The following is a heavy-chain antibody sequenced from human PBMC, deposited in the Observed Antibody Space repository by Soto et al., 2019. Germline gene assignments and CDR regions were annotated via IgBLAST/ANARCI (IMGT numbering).Heavy chain of an antibody. V-gene: IGHV3-48*02. CDR3: ARLSGIYEAQFDY. CDR1: GFTFSRYS. Sequence: EEQLVESGGGLVQPGGSRRLSCAASGFTFSRYSMMWVRQAPGKGLEWVSYISDTGSTIYYADAVEGRFTISGYDVRYSVFLRMNSLRDADSVLYYCARLSGIYEAQFDYWGQG. J-gene: IGHJ4*02. D-gene: IGHD1-26*01. CDR2: ISDTGSTI.